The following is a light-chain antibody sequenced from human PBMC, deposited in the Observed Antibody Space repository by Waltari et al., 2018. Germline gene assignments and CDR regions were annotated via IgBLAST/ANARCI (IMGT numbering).Light chain of an antibody. Sequence: QSALTPPASVSGSPGQSITISCTGSSSDVGGYSLVSWYQQHPGKAPKLMIYAVTKRPSGVAHRFSGSKSGNTAYLTISGLQTEDEADYYCCSYAGSTSSSVVFGTGTKVIVL. CDR1: SSDVGGYSL. CDR3: CSYAGSTSSSVV. CDR2: AVT. J-gene: IGLJ1*01. V-gene: IGLV2-23*02.